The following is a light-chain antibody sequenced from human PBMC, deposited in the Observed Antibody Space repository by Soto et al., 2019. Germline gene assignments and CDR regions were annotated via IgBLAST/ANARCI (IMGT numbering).Light chain of an antibody. CDR3: QERSNWSWT. Sequence: IVLTQSPATLSLSPGERATLSCRASHSVGSYLAWYQQKPGQAPRLLIYDASNRATGIPARFSGSGSGTDFTLTISSLEPEDFAVYYCQERSNWSWTFGQGTKV. J-gene: IGKJ1*01. CDR2: DAS. CDR1: HSVGSY. V-gene: IGKV3-11*01.